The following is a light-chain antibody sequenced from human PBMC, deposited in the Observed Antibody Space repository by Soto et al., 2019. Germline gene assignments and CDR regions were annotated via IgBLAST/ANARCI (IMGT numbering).Light chain of an antibody. CDR2: DVT. Sequence: QSALTQPASVSGSPGQSITISCTGTSSDVGGYNYVSWYQHHPGKAPKLIIYDVTNRPSGVSNPFSGSKSGNTASLTISGLQPEDEADYYFSSYTTSNTRPIVFGTGTKLTVL. CDR3: SSYTTSNTRPIV. J-gene: IGLJ1*01. CDR1: SSDVGGYNY. V-gene: IGLV2-14*03.